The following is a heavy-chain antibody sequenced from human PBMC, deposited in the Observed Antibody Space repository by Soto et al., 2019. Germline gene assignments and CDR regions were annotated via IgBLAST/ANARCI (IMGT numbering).Heavy chain of an antibody. J-gene: IGHJ4*02. CDR3: AREDTAMVYFDY. D-gene: IGHD5-18*01. Sequence: PGGSLRLSCAASGFTVSSNYMSWVRQAPGKGLEWVSVIYSGGSTYYADSVKGRFTISRDNSKNTLYLQMNSLRAEDTAVYYCAREDTAMVYFDYWGQGTLVTVSS. CDR1: GFTVSSNY. CDR2: IYSGGST. V-gene: IGHV3-53*01.